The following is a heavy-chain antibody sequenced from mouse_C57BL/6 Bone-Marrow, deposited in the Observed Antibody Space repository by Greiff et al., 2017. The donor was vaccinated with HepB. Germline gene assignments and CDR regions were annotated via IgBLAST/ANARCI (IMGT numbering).Heavy chain of an antibody. V-gene: IGHV7-3*01. CDR1: GFTFTDYY. Sequence: EVKLMESGGGLVQPGGSLSLSCAASGFTFTDYYMSWVRQPPGKALEWLGFIRNKANGYTTEYSASVKGRFTISRDNSQSILYLQMNALRAEDSATYYWARYGYYGSRPYAMDYWGQGTSVTVSS. CDR3: ARYGYYGSRPYAMDY. D-gene: IGHD1-1*01. J-gene: IGHJ4*01. CDR2: IRNKANGYTT.